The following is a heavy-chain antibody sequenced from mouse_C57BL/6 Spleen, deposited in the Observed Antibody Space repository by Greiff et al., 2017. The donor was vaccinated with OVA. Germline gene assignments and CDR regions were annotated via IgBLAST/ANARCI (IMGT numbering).Heavy chain of an antibody. Sequence: VMLVESGPELVKPGASVKLSCKASGYTFASYDINWVKQRPGQGLEWIGWIYPRDGSTKYNEKFKGKATLTVDTSSSTAYMELHSLTSEDSAVYFCARPPTTVVATGFDYWGQGTTLTVSS. CDR2: IYPRDGST. CDR1: GYTFASYD. D-gene: IGHD1-1*01. V-gene: IGHV1-85*01. J-gene: IGHJ2*01. CDR3: ARPPTTVVATGFDY.